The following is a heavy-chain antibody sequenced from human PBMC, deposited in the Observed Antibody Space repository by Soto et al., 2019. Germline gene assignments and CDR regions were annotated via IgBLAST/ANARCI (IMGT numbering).Heavy chain of an antibody. CDR2: IYWDYDV. J-gene: IGHJ5*02. CDR3: AHRGGNSGWYAFYFDV. D-gene: IGHD6-19*01. CDR1: GFSLTTSGVG. Sequence: QISLKESGPTLVKPTQTLTLTCTFSGFSLTTSGVGVGWIRQPPGKAPEWLGLIYWDYDVRYSPSLKSRLSINKDDSKNQVVLTVSNVDPMDTATYYWAHRGGNSGWYAFYFDVWGPGTLVTVSS. V-gene: IGHV2-5*02.